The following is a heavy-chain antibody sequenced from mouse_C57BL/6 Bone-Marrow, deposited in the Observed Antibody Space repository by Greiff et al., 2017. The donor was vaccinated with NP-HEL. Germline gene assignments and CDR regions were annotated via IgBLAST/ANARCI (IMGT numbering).Heavy chain of an antibody. J-gene: IGHJ2*01. CDR1: GYTFTSYG. Sequence: QVQLQQSGAELVRPGASVKLSCTASGYTFTSYGISWVKQRPGQGLEWIGEIYPRSGNTYYNEKFKGQATLTADKSSSTAYMELRSLTSEDSAVYFGARCKIVYYFDYWGQGTTLTVSS. V-gene: IGHV1-81*01. CDR3: ARCKIVYYFDY. CDR2: IYPRSGNT.